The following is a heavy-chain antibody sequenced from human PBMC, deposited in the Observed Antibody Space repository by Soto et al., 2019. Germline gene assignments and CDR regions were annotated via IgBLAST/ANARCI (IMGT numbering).Heavy chain of an antibody. CDR2: IYHSGST. Sequence: QLQLQESGSGLVKPSQTLSLTCAVSGGSISSGGYSWSWIRQPPGKGLEWIGYIYHSGSTYYNPSLKSRVTISVDRSKNQFSLKLSSVTAADTAVYYCARAKATVTWYWWFDPWGQGTLVTVSS. D-gene: IGHD4-4*01. J-gene: IGHJ5*02. V-gene: IGHV4-30-2*01. CDR3: ARAKATVTWYWWFDP. CDR1: GGSISSGGYS.